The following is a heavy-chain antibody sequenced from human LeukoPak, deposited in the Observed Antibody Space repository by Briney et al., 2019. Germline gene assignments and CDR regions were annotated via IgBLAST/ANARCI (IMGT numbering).Heavy chain of an antibody. J-gene: IGHJ3*02. CDR2: IYPGDSDT. Sequence: GESLKISCKGSGYTFTSYWIGWVRQMPGKGLEWMGIIYPGDSDTTYSPSFQGQVAISADKSISTAYLQWSSLKASDTAMYYCARRLMYYYDTSAYDVAFDIWGQGTMVTVSS. CDR3: ARRLMYYYDTSAYDVAFDI. D-gene: IGHD3-22*01. CDR1: GYTFTSYW. V-gene: IGHV5-51*01.